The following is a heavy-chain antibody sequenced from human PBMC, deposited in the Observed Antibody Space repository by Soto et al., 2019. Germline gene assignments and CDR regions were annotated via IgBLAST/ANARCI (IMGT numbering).Heavy chain of an antibody. CDR1: GGSISSGGYY. CDR3: ARDAAGNTHGYYGMDF. Sequence: PSETLSLTCTVSGGSISSGGYYWSWIRQHPGKGLEWIGYIYYSGSTYYNPSLKSRVTISVDTSKNQFSLKLSSVTAADTAVYYCARDAAGNTHGYYGMDFWGQGTTVTVP. D-gene: IGHD1-7*01. V-gene: IGHV4-31*03. CDR2: IYYSGST. J-gene: IGHJ6*01.